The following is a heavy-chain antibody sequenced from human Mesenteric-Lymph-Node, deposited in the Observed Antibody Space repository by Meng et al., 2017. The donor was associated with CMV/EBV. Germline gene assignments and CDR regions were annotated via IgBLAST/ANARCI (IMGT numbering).Heavy chain of an antibody. CDR3: ARDRDTDWYSPFDY. Sequence: QVQLVPSGAWVTKPGASVMVSCKASGYTFIHYYINWVRQAPGQGLEWMGRINPKTGGRSYAQNFQGRVTMTRDTSINTAYMEVNRLNSDDTAMYYCARDRDTDWYSPFDYWGPGTLVTVSS. CDR1: GYTFIHYY. D-gene: IGHD3-9*01. CDR2: INPKTGGR. V-gene: IGHV1-2*06. J-gene: IGHJ4*02.